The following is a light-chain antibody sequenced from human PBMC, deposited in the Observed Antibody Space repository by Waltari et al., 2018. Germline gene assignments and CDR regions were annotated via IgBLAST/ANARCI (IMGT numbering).Light chain of an antibody. J-gene: IGLJ2*01. CDR1: TSNIGSNT. CDR3: AAWDDSLKAVL. Sequence: GQTATISCSGSTSNIGSNTVNWYQQLPGTAPKLLTQSNNQRPSGVPDRFSGSKSGTSASLIISGLQSEDEAEYFCAAWDDSLKAVLFGGGTKLTVL. CDR2: SNN. V-gene: IGLV1-44*01.